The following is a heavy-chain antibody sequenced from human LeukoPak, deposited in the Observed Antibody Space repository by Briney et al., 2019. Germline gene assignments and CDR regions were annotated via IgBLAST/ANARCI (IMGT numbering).Heavy chain of an antibody. D-gene: IGHD2-8*01. CDR3: ASVYLHGMDV. CDR2: INPSGGST. V-gene: IGHV1-46*01. J-gene: IGHJ6*02. Sequence: VASVKVSCKASGYTFTSYYMHWVRQAPGQGLEWMGIINPSGGSTSYAQKFQGRVTMTRDTPTNTVYMELSSLRTEDTAVYYCASVYLHGMDVWGQGTTVTVSS. CDR1: GYTFTSYY.